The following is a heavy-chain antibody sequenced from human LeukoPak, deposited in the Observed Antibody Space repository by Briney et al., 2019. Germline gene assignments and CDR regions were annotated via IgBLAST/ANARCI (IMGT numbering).Heavy chain of an antibody. V-gene: IGHV1-69*13. D-gene: IGHD6-13*01. CDR2: IIPIFGTA. J-gene: IGHJ5*02. CDR3: ARGVSKQQLAKSSLRETRWFDP. CDR1: GGTFSSYA. Sequence: SVKVSCKASGGTFSSYAISWVRQAPGQGLEWMGGIIPIFGTANYAQKFQGRVTITADESTSTAYMELSSLRSEDTAVYYCARGVSKQQLAKSSLRETRWFDPWGQGTLVTVSS.